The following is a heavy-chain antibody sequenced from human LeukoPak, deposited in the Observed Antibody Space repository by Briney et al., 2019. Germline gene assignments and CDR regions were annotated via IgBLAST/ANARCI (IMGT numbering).Heavy chain of an antibody. D-gene: IGHD1-26*01. V-gene: IGHV3-74*01. Sequence: GGSLRLSCAASGFTFSSFWIRWVRQVPGKGLVWVSRINSDGFSTSYADSVKGRFTISRDNAKNTLYLQMNSPRAEDTAVYYCARGTSGGYFDYWGQGTLVTVSS. CDR2: INSDGFST. CDR1: GFTFSSFW. J-gene: IGHJ4*02. CDR3: ARGTSGGYFDY.